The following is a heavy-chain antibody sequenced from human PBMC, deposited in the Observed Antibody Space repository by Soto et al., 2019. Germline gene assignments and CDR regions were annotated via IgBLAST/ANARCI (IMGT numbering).Heavy chain of an antibody. V-gene: IGHV3-23*01. CDR3: AKTRGAMIYAISVYGMDV. J-gene: IGHJ6*02. CDR2: ISGSADST. Sequence: GGSLRLSCAASGFTFSSFALNWVRQAPGKGLEWVSIISGSADSTFYADSVKGRFTISRDNSKNMLYLQINSLRAEDTAVYYCAKTRGAMIYAISVYGMDVWGQGTTVTVPS. D-gene: IGHD2-8*01. CDR1: GFTFSSFA.